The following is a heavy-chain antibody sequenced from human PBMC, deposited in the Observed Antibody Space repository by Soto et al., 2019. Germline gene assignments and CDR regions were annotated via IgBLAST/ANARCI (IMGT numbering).Heavy chain of an antibody. V-gene: IGHV3-53*01. CDR1: GFTVSSTNY. CDR3: HGYGY. Sequence: EVQVVESGGGLIQPGGSLRLSCVVSGFTVSSTNYMSWVRQAPGKGLEGVSVIYSGGTTFYADSVKGRFTISRDNSKNALYLQMNSLRAEDTAVYYCHGYGYWGQGTLVTVSS. J-gene: IGHJ4*02. D-gene: IGHD5-12*01. CDR2: IYSGGTT.